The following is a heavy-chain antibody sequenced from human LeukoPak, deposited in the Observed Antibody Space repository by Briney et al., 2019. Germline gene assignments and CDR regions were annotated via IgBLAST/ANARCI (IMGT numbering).Heavy chain of an antibody. Sequence: KPSETLSLTCTVSGGSISNYYWSWIRQPPGKGLEWIGYNYISGSTNYNPSLKSRVTISVDTSNMQFSLKLRSMTASDTAVYYCARMVIRAYCSGDGCYEHAFDIWGQGTTVSVSS. D-gene: IGHD2-15*01. CDR3: ARMVIRAYCSGDGCYEHAFDI. CDR1: GGSISNYY. J-gene: IGHJ3*02. CDR2: NYISGST. V-gene: IGHV4-4*08.